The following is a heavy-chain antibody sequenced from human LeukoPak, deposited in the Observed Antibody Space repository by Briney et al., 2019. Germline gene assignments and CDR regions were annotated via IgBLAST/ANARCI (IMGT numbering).Heavy chain of an antibody. Sequence: GGSLRLSCAASGFTFSSYSMNWVRQAPGKGLEWVSSISSSSSYIYYADSVKGRFTISRDNAKNSLYLQMNSLRAEDTAVYYCARDPSYLRSGGDYWGQGTLVTVSS. D-gene: IGHD3-3*01. CDR3: ARDPSYLRSGGDY. CDR2: ISSSSSYI. V-gene: IGHV3-21*01. CDR1: GFTFSSYS. J-gene: IGHJ4*02.